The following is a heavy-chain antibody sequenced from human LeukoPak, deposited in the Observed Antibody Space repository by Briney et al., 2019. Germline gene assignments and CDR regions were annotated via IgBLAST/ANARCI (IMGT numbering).Heavy chain of an antibody. CDR2: ISKGGTRM. CDR1: GFTFSDYA. CDR3: ARLRPLDLHPGVVSAKNTYYFDY. Sequence: GGSLRLSCAASGFTFSDYAVNWVRQAPGKGLEWVSHISKGGTRMYFADSVKGRFTISRDNAKNSVSLQMISLRNEDTAVYYCARLRPLDLHPGVVSAKNTYYFDYWGQGTLVTVSS. V-gene: IGHV3-48*02. D-gene: IGHD3-3*01. J-gene: IGHJ4*02.